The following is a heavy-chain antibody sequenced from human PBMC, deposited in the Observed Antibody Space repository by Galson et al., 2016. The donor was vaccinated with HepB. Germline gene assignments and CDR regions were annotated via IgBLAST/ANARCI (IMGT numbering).Heavy chain of an antibody. Sequence: SLRLSCAASGFTFSTYAMHWVRQAPGKGLEYVSAISTNGGSTYYAASVKGRFTISRDNSKNTLYLQMSSLRTEDTAIYYCVKDQARWSLNWSPLWGQGTLVTVSS. D-gene: IGHD1-1*01. J-gene: IGHJ4*02. CDR2: ISTNGGST. CDR1: GFTFSTYA. V-gene: IGHV3-64D*06. CDR3: VKDQARWSLNWSPL.